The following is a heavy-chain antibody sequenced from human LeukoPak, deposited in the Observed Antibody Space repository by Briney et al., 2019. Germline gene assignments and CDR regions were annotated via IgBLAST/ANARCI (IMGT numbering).Heavy chain of an antibody. Sequence: GGSLRLSCAAAGFTFDDYGMSWVRQAPGKGLEWVSGINWNGGSTGYADSVKGRFTISRDNAKNSLYLQMNSLRVEDTAVYYCTRDIVWLQLEYWGQGALVTVSS. D-gene: IGHD5-24*01. CDR1: GFTFDDYG. CDR2: INWNGGST. CDR3: TRDIVWLQLEY. V-gene: IGHV3-20*04. J-gene: IGHJ4*02.